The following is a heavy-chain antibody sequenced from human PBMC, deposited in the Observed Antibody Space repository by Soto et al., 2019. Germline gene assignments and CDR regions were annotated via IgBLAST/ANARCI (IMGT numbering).Heavy chain of an antibody. CDR3: AREKYSSSWPYGMDV. Sequence: EVQLVETGGGLIQPGGSLRLSCAASGFTVSSNYMSWVRQAPGKGLEWVSVIYSGGSTYYADSVKGRFTISRDNSKNTLYLQMNSLRAEDTAVYYCAREKYSSSWPYGMDVWGQGTTFTVSS. CDR2: IYSGGST. CDR1: GFTVSSNY. V-gene: IGHV3-53*02. D-gene: IGHD6-6*01. J-gene: IGHJ6*02.